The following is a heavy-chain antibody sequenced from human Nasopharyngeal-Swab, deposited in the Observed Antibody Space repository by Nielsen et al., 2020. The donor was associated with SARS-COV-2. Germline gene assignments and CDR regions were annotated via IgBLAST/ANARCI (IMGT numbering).Heavy chain of an antibody. CDR2: IRSKKYGGPI. CDR1: GFRFADYA. V-gene: IGHV3-49*04. CDR3: SRPVGEASQNPYYYYGMDV. J-gene: IGHJ6*02. D-gene: IGHD3-16*01. Sequence: GESLKISCSASGFRFADYAVSWVRQPPGKGLEWVGFIRSKKYGGPIEYAASVKGRFTISRDDSNNIAYLQMNSLKIEDTGMYYCSRPVGEASQNPYYYYGMDVWGQGTTVTVSS.